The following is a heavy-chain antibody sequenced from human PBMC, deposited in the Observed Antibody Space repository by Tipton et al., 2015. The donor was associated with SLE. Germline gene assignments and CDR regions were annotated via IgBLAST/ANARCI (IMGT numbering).Heavy chain of an antibody. CDR2: IYSTGNT. CDR1: GASISLSY. D-gene: IGHD1-7*01. V-gene: IGHV4-4*07. J-gene: IGHJ2*01. Sequence: TLSLTCTVSGASISLSYWRWIRPPARKGLEWIGRIYSTGNTNYNPSLKSRVTMSVDTSKNQFSLKLSSVTAADSAIYYCARLLTVRSAGELLDLWVRGTLVTVSS. CDR3: ARLLTVRSAGELLDL.